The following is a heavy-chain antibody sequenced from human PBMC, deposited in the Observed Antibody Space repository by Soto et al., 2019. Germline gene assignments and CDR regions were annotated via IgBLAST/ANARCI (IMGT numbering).Heavy chain of an antibody. J-gene: IGHJ5*02. CDR2: INAYNGNT. CDR1: GYTFTSYG. V-gene: IGHV1-18*01. CDR3: ARVLPPFDT. Sequence: QVQLVQSGAEVKKPGASVKVSCKASGYTFTSYGISWVRQAPGQGLEWMGWINAYNGNTNYAQKLQSRVTMTTDTAPSTADMGLRRLRSDDTAVYYCARVLPPFDTWGQGTLVIVSS.